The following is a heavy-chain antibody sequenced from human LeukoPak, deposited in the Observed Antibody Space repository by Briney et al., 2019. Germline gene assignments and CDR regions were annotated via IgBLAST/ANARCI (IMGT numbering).Heavy chain of an antibody. D-gene: IGHD1-26*01. V-gene: IGHV4-59*05. Sequence: PSETLSLTCTVSGGSISSYYWSWIRQPAGKGLEWIGSIYYSGSTYYNPSLKSRVIISVDTSKNQFSLWLSSVTAADTAVYYCAKDSGSYRFDYWGLGTLVTVSS. CDR1: GGSISSYY. CDR3: AKDSGSYRFDY. CDR2: IYYSGST. J-gene: IGHJ4*02.